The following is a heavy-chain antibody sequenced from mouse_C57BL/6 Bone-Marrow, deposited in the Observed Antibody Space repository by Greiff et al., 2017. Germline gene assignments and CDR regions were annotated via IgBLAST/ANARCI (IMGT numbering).Heavy chain of an antibody. CDR2: IPPNSGST. Sequence: QVQLQQPGAELVKPGASVKLSCKASGYTFTSYWMHWVKQRPGQGLEWIGMIPPNSGSTNYNEKFKSKATLTVDKSSSTANMQLSSLTSEDSAVYYCAIYYGNLAWFAYWGQGTLVTVSA. CDR3: AIYYGNLAWFAY. J-gene: IGHJ3*01. V-gene: IGHV1-64*01. D-gene: IGHD2-1*01. CDR1: GYTFTSYW.